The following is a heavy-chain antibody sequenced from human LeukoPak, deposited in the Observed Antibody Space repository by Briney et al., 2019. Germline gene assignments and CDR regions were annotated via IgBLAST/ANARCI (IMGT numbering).Heavy chain of an antibody. J-gene: IGHJ6*02. CDR2: ISYDGSNK. D-gene: IGHD3-22*01. CDR1: GFTFSSYG. CDR3: AKDLGYDSSGYYNYYYYGMDV. V-gene: IGHV3-30*18. Sequence: PGRSLRLSCAASGFTFSSYGMHWVRQAPGKGLEGVAVISYDGSNKYYADSVKGRFTISRDNSKNTLYLQMNSLRAEDTAVYYCAKDLGYDSSGYYNYYYYGMDVWGQGTTVTVSS.